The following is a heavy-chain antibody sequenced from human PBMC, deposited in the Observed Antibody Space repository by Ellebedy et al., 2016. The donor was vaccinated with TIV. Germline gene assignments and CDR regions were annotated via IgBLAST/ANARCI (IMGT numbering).Heavy chain of an antibody. J-gene: IGHJ4*02. Sequence: GESLKISXKGSGYSFTSYWISWVRQMPGKGLEWMGRIDPSDSYTNYSPSFQGHVTISTDKSISTAYLQWSSLKASDTAMYYCARLKDRFSRDSTRYFLDYWGQGTLVTVSS. CDR3: ARLKDRFSRDSTRYFLDY. CDR2: IDPSDSYT. D-gene: IGHD1-26*01. V-gene: IGHV5-10-1*01. CDR1: GYSFTSYW.